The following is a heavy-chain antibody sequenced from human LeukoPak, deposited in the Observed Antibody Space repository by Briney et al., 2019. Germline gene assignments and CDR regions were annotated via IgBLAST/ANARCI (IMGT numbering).Heavy chain of an antibody. CDR2: INHSGST. V-gene: IGHV4-34*01. D-gene: IGHD1-26*01. CDR3: ARGVDYFDY. J-gene: IGHJ4*02. Sequence: PSETLSLTCAVYGGSFSGYYWSWIRQPPGKGLEWIGEINHSGSTNYNPSLKSRVTISVDTSKNQFSLTLSSVTAADTAVYYCARGVDYFDYWGQGTLVTVSS. CDR1: GGSFSGYY.